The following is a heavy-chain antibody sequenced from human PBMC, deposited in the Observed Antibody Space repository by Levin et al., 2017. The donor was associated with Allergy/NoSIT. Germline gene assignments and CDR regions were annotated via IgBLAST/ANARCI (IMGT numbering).Heavy chain of an antibody. CDR3: AREGVRGVSWYFDL. D-gene: IGHD3-10*01. J-gene: IGHJ2*01. V-gene: IGHV3-53*01. CDR1: GFTVSSNY. CDR2: IYSGGST. Sequence: GGSLRLSCAASGFTVSSNYMSWVRQAPGKGLEWVSVIYSGGSTYYADSVKGRFTISRDNSKNTLYLQMNSLRAEDTAVYYCAREGVRGVSWYFDLWGRGTLVTVSS.